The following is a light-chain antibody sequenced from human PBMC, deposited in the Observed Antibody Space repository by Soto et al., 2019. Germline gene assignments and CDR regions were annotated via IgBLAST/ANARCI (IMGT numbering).Light chain of an antibody. J-gene: IGLJ1*01. V-gene: IGLV2-8*01. CDR3: SSYAGSNNYD. CDR2: EVS. CDR1: SSDVGGYNY. Sequence: QSVLTQPPSASGSPGQSVTISCTGTSSDVGGYNYVSWYQQHPGKAPKLMIYEVSKRPSGVPDRFSGSKSGNTASLTVSGLQAEDEADYYCSSYAGSNNYDFGTWTKVPVL.